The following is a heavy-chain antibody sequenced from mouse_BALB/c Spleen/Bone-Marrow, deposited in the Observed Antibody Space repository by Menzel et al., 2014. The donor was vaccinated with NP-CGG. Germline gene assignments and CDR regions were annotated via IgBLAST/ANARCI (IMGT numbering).Heavy chain of an antibody. CDR2: IDPANGNT. CDR1: GFNIKDTY. V-gene: IGHV14-3*02. J-gene: IGHJ3*01. D-gene: IGHD2-3*01. Sequence: EVQVVESGAELVKPGASVKLSCTASGFNIKDTYMHWVKQRPEQGLEWIGGIDPANGNTEYDPKFLGKATITADTSSNTAYLQLSSLASEDTAVYHCVRGGWLLLFAYWGQGTLVTVSA. CDR3: VRGGWLLLFAY.